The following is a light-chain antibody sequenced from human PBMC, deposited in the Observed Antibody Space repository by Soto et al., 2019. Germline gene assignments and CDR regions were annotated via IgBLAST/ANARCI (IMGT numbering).Light chain of an antibody. V-gene: IGKV3-15*01. CDR2: SAS. J-gene: IGKJ3*01. Sequence: EIVMTQSPATLSVSPGERATLSCRASQSVSINLAWYQQKPGQAPRLLIYSASTRATGIPARFSGSGSGTEFTLTISSLQSEDFAVYYCQQYNNWPFTFGPGTKVDIK. CDR1: QSVSIN. CDR3: QQYNNWPFT.